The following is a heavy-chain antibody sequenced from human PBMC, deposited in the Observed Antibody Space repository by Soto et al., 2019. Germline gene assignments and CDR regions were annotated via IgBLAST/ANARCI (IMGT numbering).Heavy chain of an antibody. CDR2: IIPIAAIA. CDR1: GGTFSRYT. Sequence: QVQLVQSGAEVKKPGSSVKVSCKASGGTFSRYTINWVRQAPGQGLEWMGRIIPIAAIANYTQKFQGRVTITVXXXSXXAHMELSSLRSDDTAVYYCARGSTIVRGAPSWFDPWGQGTLVTVSS. V-gene: IGHV1-69*02. D-gene: IGHD3-10*01. CDR3: ARGSTIVRGAPSWFDP. J-gene: IGHJ5*02.